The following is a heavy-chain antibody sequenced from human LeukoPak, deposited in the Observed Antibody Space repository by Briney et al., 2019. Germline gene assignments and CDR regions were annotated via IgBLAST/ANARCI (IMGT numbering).Heavy chain of an antibody. V-gene: IGHV4-39*01. CDR2: IYYSEST. J-gene: IGHJ4*02. D-gene: IGHD3-3*01. CDR3: ARHGDFWSGYEYYFDY. Sequence: PSETLSLTCTVSLGSITSRSYYWGGTRQPPGKGLEWIGSIYYSESTYYNTSLKSRVTISENTSKNHFSLKLSSVIGADTAVYYCARHGDFWSGYEYYFDYWGRGNLVTVSS. CDR1: LGSITSRSYY.